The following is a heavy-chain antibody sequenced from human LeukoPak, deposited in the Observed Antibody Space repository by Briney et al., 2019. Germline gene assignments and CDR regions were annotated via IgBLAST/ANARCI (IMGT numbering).Heavy chain of an antibody. J-gene: IGHJ4*02. Sequence: GASVKVSCKASGYTFTGYYMHWVRQAPGQGLEWMGWINPNSGGTNYAQKFQGRVTMTRDTSISTAYMELSRLRSDDTAVYYCATDLGNYGDYGDYWGQGTLVTVSS. CDR3: ATDLGNYGDYGDY. CDR1: GYTFTGYY. CDR2: INPNSGGT. D-gene: IGHD4-17*01. V-gene: IGHV1-2*02.